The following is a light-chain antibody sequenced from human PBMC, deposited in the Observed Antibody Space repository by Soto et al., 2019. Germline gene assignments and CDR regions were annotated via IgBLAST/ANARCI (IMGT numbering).Light chain of an antibody. Sequence: QSELTQSPSVSGAPGQRVTISCSGSSSNIGRNTVNWYQQLPGTAPKLLIHSDNQRPSGVPDRFSGSESGTSASLAISGLQSEDEADYYCAAWDDSLSGPVFGGGTKVTVL. CDR2: SDN. J-gene: IGLJ2*01. CDR3: AAWDDSLSGPV. CDR1: SSNIGRNT. V-gene: IGLV1-44*01.